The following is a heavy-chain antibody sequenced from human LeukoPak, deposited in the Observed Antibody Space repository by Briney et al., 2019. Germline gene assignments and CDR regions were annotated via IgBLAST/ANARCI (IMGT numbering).Heavy chain of an antibody. CDR2: IYYSGST. CDR1: GGSINNYY. J-gene: IGHJ5*02. D-gene: IGHD1-1*01. CDR3: TRVSGSGWFDP. V-gene: IGHV4-59*01. Sequence: SETLSLTCTVSGGSINNYYWTWIRQPLGKGLEWIGYIYYSGSTNYNPSLKSRVTISVDTSKNQLSLKLTSVTAADTAVYYCTRVSGSGWFDPWGQGTLVTVSS.